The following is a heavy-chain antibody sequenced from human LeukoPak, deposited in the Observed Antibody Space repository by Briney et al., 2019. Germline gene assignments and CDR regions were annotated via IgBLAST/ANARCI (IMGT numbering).Heavy chain of an antibody. CDR1: GFTFSSYA. J-gene: IGHJ5*02. CDR3: AKDPNYYDSSGSFDP. Sequence: PGASLRLSWAASGFTFSSYAMSWVRQAPGKGLEWVSAISGSGGSTYYADSVKGRFTIYRDNSKNTLYLQMNSLRAEDTAVYYCAKDPNYYDSSGSFDPWGQGTLVTVSS. CDR2: ISGSGGST. V-gene: IGHV3-23*01. D-gene: IGHD3-22*01.